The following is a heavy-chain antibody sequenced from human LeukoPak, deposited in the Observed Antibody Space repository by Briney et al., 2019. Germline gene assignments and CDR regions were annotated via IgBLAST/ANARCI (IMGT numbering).Heavy chain of an antibody. CDR3: AKCPLLLWFGELLYFDY. CDR2: ISGSGGST. Sequence: GGSLRLSCAASGFTFSSYAMSWVRQAPGKGLEWVSAISGSGGSTYYADSVKGRFTISRDNSKNTLYLQMNSLRAEDTAVYYCAKCPLLLWFGELLYFDYWGQGTLVTVSS. D-gene: IGHD3-10*01. CDR1: GFTFSSYA. J-gene: IGHJ4*02. V-gene: IGHV3-23*01.